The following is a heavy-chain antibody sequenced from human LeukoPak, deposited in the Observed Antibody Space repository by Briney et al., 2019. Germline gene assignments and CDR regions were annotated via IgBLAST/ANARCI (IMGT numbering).Heavy chain of an antibody. CDR1: GFTVSSNY. D-gene: IGHD5-18*01. Sequence: GGSLRLSCAASGFTVSSNYMSWVRPAPGKGLEGVSVIYSGGSTYYADSVKGRFTISRDNSKNTLYLQMNSLRAEDTAVYYCAREGRYGYGFNYWGQGTLVTVSS. CDR3: AREGRYGYGFNY. CDR2: IYSGGST. V-gene: IGHV3-53*01. J-gene: IGHJ4*02.